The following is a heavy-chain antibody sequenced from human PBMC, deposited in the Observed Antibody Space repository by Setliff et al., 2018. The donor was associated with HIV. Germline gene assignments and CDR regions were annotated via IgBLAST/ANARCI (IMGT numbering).Heavy chain of an antibody. CDR2: ISAYSGKT. Sequence: AAEKVSYKASGYSFTNSGISWVRQAPGQGLEWMGWISAYSGKTNYAQKFQGRVTMTTDTSTSTAYMELRSLISDDTAIYYCASHPLGYWGQGTLVTVSS. V-gene: IGHV1-18*01. CDR1: GYSFTNSG. J-gene: IGHJ4*02. CDR3: ASHPLGY.